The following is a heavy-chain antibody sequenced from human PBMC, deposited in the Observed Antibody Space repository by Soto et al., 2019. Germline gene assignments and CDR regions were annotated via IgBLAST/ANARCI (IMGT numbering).Heavy chain of an antibody. CDR2: IYYTGTT. J-gene: IGHJ4*01. Sequence: SETLSLTCNVSNSPISDFYWSWFRQPPGQGLEWVGYIYYTGTTTYNPSLRSRVDISIDASKSQFSLDLRSVTAADTAVYYCARLGGYYQAFDASGHGALVTVSS. CDR3: ARLGGYYQAFDA. CDR1: NSPISDFY. D-gene: IGHD3-22*01. V-gene: IGHV4-59*08.